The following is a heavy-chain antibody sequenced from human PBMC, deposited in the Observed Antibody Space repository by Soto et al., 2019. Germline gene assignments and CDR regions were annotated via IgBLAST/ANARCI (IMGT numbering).Heavy chain of an antibody. CDR2: IIPILGIA. J-gene: IGHJ6*02. CDR3: AFGWFGELLYWTGDYYYGMDV. V-gene: IGHV1-69*02. Sequence: GASVKVACKAAGGAFSSYTISWGRQAPRQGLEWMGRIIPILGIANYAQKFQGRVTITADKSTSTAYMELSSLRSEDTAVYYCAFGWFGELLYWTGDYYYGMDVWGQGTTVTVSS. D-gene: IGHD3-10*01. CDR1: GGAFSSYT.